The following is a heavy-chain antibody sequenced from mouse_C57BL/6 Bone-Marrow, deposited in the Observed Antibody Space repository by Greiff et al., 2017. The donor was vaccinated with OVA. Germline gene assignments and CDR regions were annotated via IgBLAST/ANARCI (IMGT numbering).Heavy chain of an antibody. CDR3: AREELGGYCDY. D-gene: IGHD4-1*01. Sequence: QVQLQQSGPELVKPGASVKISCKASGYAFSSSWLNWVKQRPGKGLVWIGRIYPGDGDTNYNGKFKGKATLTADKSSSTAYMQLSSLTTEDSAVYFCAREELGGYCDYWGQGTTLTVSS. J-gene: IGHJ2*01. CDR2: IYPGDGDT. V-gene: IGHV1-82*01. CDR1: GYAFSSSW.